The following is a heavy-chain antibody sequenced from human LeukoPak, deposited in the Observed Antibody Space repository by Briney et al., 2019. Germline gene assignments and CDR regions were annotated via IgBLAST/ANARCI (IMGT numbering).Heavy chain of an antibody. J-gene: IGHJ4*02. CDR3: AREPHGVEMHDFWSTYGIVN. Sequence: SETLSLTCAVYGGSFSGYYWSWIRQPPGKGLEWIGEINHSGSTNYNPSLKSRVTISVDTSKNQFSLKLSSVTAADTAVYYCAREPHGVEMHDFWSTYGIVNWGQGTLVTVSS. V-gene: IGHV4-34*01. CDR2: INHSGST. CDR1: GGSFSGYY. D-gene: IGHD3-3*01.